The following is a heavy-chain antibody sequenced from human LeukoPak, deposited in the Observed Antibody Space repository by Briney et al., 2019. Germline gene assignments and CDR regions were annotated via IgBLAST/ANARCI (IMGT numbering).Heavy chain of an antibody. Sequence: GASVKVSCKASVYTYTCLFINWVRQATGQGLEWMGWMKPDSADTGYAQKFQGRVTMTNNTSISTAYMELTRRPAEDTAVYYCARGPPESASSDYWGQGTLVTVSS. CDR3: ARGPPESASSDY. V-gene: IGHV1-8*01. D-gene: IGHD6-13*01. J-gene: IGHJ4*02. CDR1: VYTYTCLF. CDR2: MKPDSADT.